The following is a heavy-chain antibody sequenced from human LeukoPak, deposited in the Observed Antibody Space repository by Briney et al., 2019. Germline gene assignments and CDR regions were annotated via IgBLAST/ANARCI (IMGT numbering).Heavy chain of an antibody. CDR1: GYSISSGYY. CDR2: INHSGNT. CDR3: ARQDTAMVKGWFDP. J-gene: IGHJ5*02. D-gene: IGHD5-18*01. V-gene: IGHV4-38-2*01. Sequence: PSETLCLXCAVSGYSISSGYYCGCIPHPPERGLAWIGSINHSGNTYCNPSLKSRVAISIDTSKNDFSLQVISVTAADTAVYFCARQDTAMVKGWFDPWGQGTLVTVSS.